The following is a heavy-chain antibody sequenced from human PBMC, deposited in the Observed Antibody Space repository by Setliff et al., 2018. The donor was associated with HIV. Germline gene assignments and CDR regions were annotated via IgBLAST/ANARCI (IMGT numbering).Heavy chain of an antibody. Sequence: GGSLRLSCVASGFTFNNYRMNWVRQAPGKGLEWVSSITSSSSYIFYADSVKGRFTISRDNAKNSLYLQMNNLRAEDTAVYYCARQDSYSYGYNYFDYWGQGTLVTVSS. CDR1: GFTFNNYR. CDR3: ARQDSYSYGYNYFDY. V-gene: IGHV3-21*01. D-gene: IGHD5-18*01. J-gene: IGHJ4*02. CDR2: ITSSSSYI.